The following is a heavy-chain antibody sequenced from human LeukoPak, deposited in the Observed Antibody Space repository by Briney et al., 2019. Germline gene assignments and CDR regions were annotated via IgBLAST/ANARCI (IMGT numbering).Heavy chain of an antibody. Sequence: GGSLRLSCAASGFTFSSYWMSWVRQAPGRGLEWVANIKQDGSEKYYVDSVKGRFTISRDNAKNSLYLQMNSLRAEDTAVYYCAREGALAAAGTDYYYGMDVWGQGTTVTVSS. CDR3: AREGALAAAGTDYYYGMDV. CDR1: GFTFSSYW. J-gene: IGHJ6*02. D-gene: IGHD6-13*01. V-gene: IGHV3-7*01. CDR2: IKQDGSEK.